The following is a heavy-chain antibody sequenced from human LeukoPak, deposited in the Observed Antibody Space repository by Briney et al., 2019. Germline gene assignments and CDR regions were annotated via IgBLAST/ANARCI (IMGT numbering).Heavy chain of an antibody. CDR1: GGLISSSGNFY. CDR2: VYYIGYS. CDR3: ARQGAITARRTHYYAMDV. V-gene: IGHV4-39*01. Sequence: SETLSLTCSVSGGLISSSGNFYWGWIRQVPGKGLEWIGSVYYIGYSYDNPSLKSRVTVSVDTSKNQFSLKLNSVTAADTAIYYCARQGAITARRTHYYAMDVWGPGTTVTVSS. J-gene: IGHJ6*02. D-gene: IGHD1-20*01.